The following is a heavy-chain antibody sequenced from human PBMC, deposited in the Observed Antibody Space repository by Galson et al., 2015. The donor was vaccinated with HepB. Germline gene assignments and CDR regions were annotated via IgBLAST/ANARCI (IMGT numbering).Heavy chain of an antibody. D-gene: IGHD3-16*01. J-gene: IGHJ4*02. CDR2: ISGYNGNP. Sequence: SVKVSCKASGYLFTNFGISWVRQAPGQGLERMGWISGYNGNPNYAQKLQGRFTMTTDTSTSTAYMELRSLRSDDTAVYYCARDGAHPSFDYWGQGTLVTVSS. CDR3: ARDGAHPSFDY. CDR1: GYLFTNFG. V-gene: IGHV1-18*01.